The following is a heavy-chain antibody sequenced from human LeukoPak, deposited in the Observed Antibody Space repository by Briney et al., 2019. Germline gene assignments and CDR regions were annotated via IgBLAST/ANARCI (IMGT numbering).Heavy chain of an antibody. D-gene: IGHD2-15*01. J-gene: IGHJ2*01. CDR3: ARGRLTCSGGSCYSWYFDL. V-gene: IGHV3-48*02. CDR1: GFTFSSYS. Sequence: GGSLRLSCAASGFTFSSYSMNWVRQAPGKGLEWVXIXXXXGTSIYYADSVKGRLTISRDNAKNSLYLQMNSLRDEDTAVYYCARGRLTCSGGSCYSWYFDLWGRGTLVTVSS. CDR2: XXXXGTSI.